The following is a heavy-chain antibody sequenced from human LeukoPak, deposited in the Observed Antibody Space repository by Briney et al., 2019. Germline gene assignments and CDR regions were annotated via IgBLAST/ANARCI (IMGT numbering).Heavy chain of an antibody. CDR2: IYYSGST. Sequence: PSETLSLTCTVSGGSISSYYWSWIRQPPGKGLEWIGYIYYSGSTNYNPSLKSRVTISVDTSKNQFSLKLSSVTAADTAVYYCARHGLTTRFDPWGQGTLVTVSS. V-gene: IGHV4-59*08. CDR1: GGSISSYY. CDR3: ARHGLTTRFDP. D-gene: IGHD4-11*01. J-gene: IGHJ5*02.